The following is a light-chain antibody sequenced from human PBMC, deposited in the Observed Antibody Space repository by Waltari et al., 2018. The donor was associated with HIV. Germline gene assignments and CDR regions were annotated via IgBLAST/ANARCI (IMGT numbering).Light chain of an antibody. Sequence: DIQMTQSPSSLSASVGDRVTITCQASQDISSYLNWYQQKPGKAPKLLIYDASNLKTGVPSRFSASGSGTDFTFSISSLQPEDIGTYYCQQYDNLPPLFGGGTKVEIK. V-gene: IGKV1-33*01. CDR3: QQYDNLPPL. CDR2: DAS. CDR1: QDISSY. J-gene: IGKJ4*01.